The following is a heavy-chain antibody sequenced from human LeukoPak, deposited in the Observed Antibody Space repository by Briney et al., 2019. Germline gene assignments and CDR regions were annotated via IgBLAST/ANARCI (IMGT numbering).Heavy chain of an antibody. CDR2: IFAGGAT. J-gene: IGHJ4*02. CDR1: GFTFSAYS. V-gene: IGHV3-66*01. Sequence: GGSLRLSCAASGFTFSAYSMSWVRQAPGKGLEWISLIFAGGATYYADSVKGVFTISRDNSANILYLQMDSLGAEDTAVYYCVKMGNLGYYFDYWGQGTLVTVSS. D-gene: IGHD5-24*01. CDR3: VKMGNLGYYFDY.